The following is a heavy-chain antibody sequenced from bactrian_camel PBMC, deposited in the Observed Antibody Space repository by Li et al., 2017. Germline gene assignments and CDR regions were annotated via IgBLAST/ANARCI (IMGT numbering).Heavy chain of an antibody. D-gene: IGHD5*01. J-gene: IGHJ4*01. CDR3: AAQGRYGGPWQRPSSYNI. CDR2: IWTIRGRT. V-gene: IGHV3-3*01. Sequence: QVQLVESGGGSVQAGGFLRLSCAVSGDRDPNYCMGWFRQAPGKEREGVAAIWTIRGRTYYADAVKGRFTISQDISKRTVYLQMNSLKPDDTAMYYCAAQGRYGGPWQRPSSYNIWGRGTQVTVS. CDR1: GDRDPNYC.